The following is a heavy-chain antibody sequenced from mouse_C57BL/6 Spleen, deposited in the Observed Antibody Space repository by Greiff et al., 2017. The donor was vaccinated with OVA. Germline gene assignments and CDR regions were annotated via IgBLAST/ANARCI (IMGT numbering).Heavy chain of an antibody. CDR3: ANYYGSRGYWDD. Sequence: VQLQQSGPELVKPGASVKISCKASGYTFTDYYMNWVKQSHGKSLEWIGDINPNNGGTSYNQKFKGKATLTVDKSSSTAYMELRSLTSEDSAVYYCANYYGSRGYWDDWGQGTTRTVSA. V-gene: IGHV1-26*01. CDR2: INPNNGGT. J-gene: IGHJ2*01. D-gene: IGHD1-1*01. CDR1: GYTFTDYY.